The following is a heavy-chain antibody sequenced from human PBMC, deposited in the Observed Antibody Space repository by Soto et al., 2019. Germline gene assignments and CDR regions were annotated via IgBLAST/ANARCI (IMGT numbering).Heavy chain of an antibody. CDR1: GFTFSSYW. J-gene: IGHJ4*02. V-gene: IGHV3-7*01. CDR2: MKQDGSEK. Sequence: LRLSCAASGFTFSSYWMSWVRQAPGKGLEWVANMKQDGSEKYYVDSVKGRFIISRDNAKNSLYLQMNSLRAEDTAVYYCTRDRSPGIVFPDFDFWGQGALVTVSS. D-gene: IGHD2-15*01. CDR3: TRDRSPGIVFPDFDF.